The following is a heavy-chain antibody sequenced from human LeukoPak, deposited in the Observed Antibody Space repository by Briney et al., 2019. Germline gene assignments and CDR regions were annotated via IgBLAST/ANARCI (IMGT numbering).Heavy chain of an antibody. J-gene: IGHJ6*03. CDR2: ISYDGSNK. Sequence: GRSLRLSCAASGFTFSSYAMHWVRQAPGKGLEWVAVISYDGSNKYYADSVKGRFTISRDNSKNTLYLQMNSLRAEDTAVYYCVRANNFRYGLDYYYYYMDVWGKGTTVTVSS. CDR1: GFTFSSYA. D-gene: IGHD4-17*01. CDR3: VRANNFRYGLDYYYYYMDV. V-gene: IGHV3-30*01.